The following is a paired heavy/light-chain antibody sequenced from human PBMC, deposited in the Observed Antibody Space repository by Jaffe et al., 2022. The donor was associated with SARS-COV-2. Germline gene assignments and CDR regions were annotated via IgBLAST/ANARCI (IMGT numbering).Heavy chain of an antibody. CDR1: GFTFSNAW. CDR2: IKSKTDGGTT. D-gene: IGHD3-3*01. Sequence: EVQLVESGGGLVKPGGSLRLSCAASGFTFSNAWMSWVRQAPGKGLEWVGRIKSKTDGGTTDYAAPVKGRFTISRDDSKNTLYLQMNSLKTEDTAVYYCTTDPPPYDYDFWSGYYPFDYWGQGTLVTVSS. J-gene: IGHJ4*02. CDR3: TTDPPPYDYDFWSGYYPFDY. V-gene: IGHV3-15*01.
Light chain of an antibody. V-gene: IGKV1-17*01. CDR3: LQHNSYPT. CDR1: QGIRND. CDR2: AAS. Sequence: DIQMTQSPSSLSASVGDRVTITCRASQGIRNDLGWYQQKPGKAPKRLIYAASSLQSGVPSRFSGSGSGTEFTLTISSLQPEDFATYYCLQHNSYPTFGQGTKVEIK. J-gene: IGKJ1*01.